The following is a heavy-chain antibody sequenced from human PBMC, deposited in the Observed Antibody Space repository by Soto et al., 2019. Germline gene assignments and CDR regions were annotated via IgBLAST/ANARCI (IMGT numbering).Heavy chain of an antibody. CDR1: GGTFSSYA. J-gene: IGHJ6*02. V-gene: IGHV1-69*01. D-gene: IGHD3-22*01. CDR3: ARAQYYDSSGSATYYYYGMDF. CDR2: IIPIFGTA. Sequence: QVQLVQSGAEVKKPGSSVKVSCKASGGTFSSYAISWVRQAPGQGLEWMGGIIPIFGTANYAQKFQGRVTIPADESTSTAYMELSSLRSEDTAVYYCARAQYYDSSGSATYYYYGMDFWGHGTTVTVSS.